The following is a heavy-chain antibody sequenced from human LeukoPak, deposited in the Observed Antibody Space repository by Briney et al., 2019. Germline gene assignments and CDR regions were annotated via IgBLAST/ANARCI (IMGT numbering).Heavy chain of an antibody. V-gene: IGHV4-59*01. CDR1: GGSISSYY. J-gene: IGHJ5*02. D-gene: IGHD1-26*01. Sequence: PSETLSLTCTVSGGSISSYYWSWIRQPPGKGLEWIGYIYYSGSTNYNPSLNSRVTISVDTSKNQFSLKLSSVTAADTAVYYCERAYYRGQSYNWFDPWGQGTLVTVSS. CDR3: ERAYYRGQSYNWFDP. CDR2: IYYSGST.